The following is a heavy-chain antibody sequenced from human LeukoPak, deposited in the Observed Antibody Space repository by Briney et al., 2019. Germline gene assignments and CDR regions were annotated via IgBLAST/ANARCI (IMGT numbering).Heavy chain of an antibody. CDR3: ARYTSVTFDY. J-gene: IGHJ4*02. CDR2: TYFRSRWYN. CDR1: GDSVSTNTVA. D-gene: IGHD5-18*01. V-gene: IGHV6-1*01. Sequence: SQTLSLTCDISGDSVSTNTVAWNWIRRSSSRGLEWLGRTYFRSRWYNDYAASVKSQITITADTSKNQISLHLTSVTPEDTAVYYCARYTSVTFDYWGQGTLVTVSS.